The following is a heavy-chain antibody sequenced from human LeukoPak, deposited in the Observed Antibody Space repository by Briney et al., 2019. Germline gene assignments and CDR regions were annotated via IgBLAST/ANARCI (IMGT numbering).Heavy chain of an antibody. J-gene: IGHJ2*01. CDR3: ARDQGTTVGSNLGWYFDL. D-gene: IGHD4-23*01. CDR2: VNHSGST. V-gene: IGHV4-34*01. CDR1: GGSFSGYY. Sequence: SETLSLTCAVYGGSFSGYYWSWIRQPPGKGLEWIGDVNHSGSTNYNPSLKSRVTISVDTSKNQFSLKLSSVTAADTAVYYCARDQGTTVGSNLGWYFDLWGRGTLVTVSS.